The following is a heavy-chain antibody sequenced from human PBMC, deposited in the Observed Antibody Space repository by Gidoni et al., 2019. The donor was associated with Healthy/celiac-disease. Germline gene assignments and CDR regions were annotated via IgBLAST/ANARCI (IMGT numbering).Heavy chain of an antibody. CDR1: GFTFSSYG. Sequence: QVQLVESGGGVVQPGRSMRLSCAASGFTFSSYGMHWVRQAPGKGLEWVAVIWYDGSNKYYADSVKGRFTISRDNSKNTLYLQMNSLRAEDTAVYYCAREKALGTGYYFDYWGQGTLVTVSS. CDR2: IWYDGSNK. V-gene: IGHV3-33*01. J-gene: IGHJ4*02. CDR3: AREKALGTGYYFDY.